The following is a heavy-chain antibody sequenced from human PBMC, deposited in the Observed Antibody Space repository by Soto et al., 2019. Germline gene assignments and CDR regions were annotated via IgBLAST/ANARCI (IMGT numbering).Heavy chain of an antibody. Sequence: SETLSLTCAVSGYSISSGYYWGWVRQSPGKGLEWIGSIYHSGRSYFNPSLKSRVTMSVDTSKNQFSLKLSSVTAADTALYYCARVSLSYSNYLDYWGQGTLVTVPQ. CDR2: IYHSGRS. V-gene: IGHV4-38-2*01. J-gene: IGHJ4*02. CDR3: ARVSLSYSNYLDY. D-gene: IGHD4-4*01. CDR1: GYSISSGYY.